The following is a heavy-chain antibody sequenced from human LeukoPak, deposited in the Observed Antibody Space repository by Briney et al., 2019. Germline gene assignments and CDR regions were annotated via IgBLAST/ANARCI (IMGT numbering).Heavy chain of an antibody. V-gene: IGHV1-24*01. Sequence: ASVKVSFKFSGYTLTELSMHWVRQAPGKGLGWMGGFDPEDGETIYAQKFQGRVTMTEDTSTDTAYMELSSLRSEDTAVYYCATALGFDCSGGSCYDAFEIWGQGTMVTVSS. D-gene: IGHD2-15*01. CDR3: ATALGFDCSGGSCYDAFEI. CDR1: GYTLTELS. J-gene: IGHJ3*02. CDR2: FDPEDGET.